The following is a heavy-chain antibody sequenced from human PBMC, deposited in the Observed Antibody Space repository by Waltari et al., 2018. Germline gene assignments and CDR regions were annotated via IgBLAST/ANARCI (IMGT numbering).Heavy chain of an antibody. Sequence: EVQVVESGGGLVQPGGSLNLSCATSGFTFSGSTIHWVRQPSGKGLEWIGRIRRKPNNYATRYTASVEGRFTISRDDSENTAYLQMSSLMTEDTAVYYCTGGAVTGTDFWGQGTLVTVSS. CDR1: GFTFSGST. V-gene: IGHV3-73*01. J-gene: IGHJ4*02. CDR3: TGGAVTGTDF. D-gene: IGHD6-13*01. CDR2: IRRKPNNYAT.